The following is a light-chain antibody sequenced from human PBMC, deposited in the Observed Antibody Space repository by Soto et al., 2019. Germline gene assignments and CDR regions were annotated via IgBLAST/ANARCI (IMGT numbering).Light chain of an antibody. J-gene: IGKJ5*01. Sequence: DIQMTQSPSSLSTSVGDRVTITCQASQDISDNLNWYQQKQGKAPKVLISDVSNLETGVPSRFSGSGSGTDFTFTISSLQAEDVATYYCQQYDDLPITFGQGTRLEIK. CDR2: DVS. V-gene: IGKV1-33*01. CDR1: QDISDN. CDR3: QQYDDLPIT.